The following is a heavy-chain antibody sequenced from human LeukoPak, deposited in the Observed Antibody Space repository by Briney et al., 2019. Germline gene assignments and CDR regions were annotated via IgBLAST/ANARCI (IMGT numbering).Heavy chain of an antibody. CDR3: ARGSAVTGVH. CDR1: GFIFSRYW. D-gene: IGHD1-14*01. J-gene: IGHJ4*02. V-gene: IGHV3-74*01. CDR2: INSDGSTT. Sequence: PGGSLRLSCAASGFIFSRYWMHWVRQAPGKGLVWVSRINSDGSTTNYADSVKGRFTISRDNAKNTLYLQMNSLRAEDTAMYYCARGSAVTGVHWGQGTLVTVSS.